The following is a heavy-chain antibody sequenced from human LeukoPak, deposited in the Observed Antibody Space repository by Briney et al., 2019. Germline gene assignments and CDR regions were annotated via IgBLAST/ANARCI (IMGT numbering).Heavy chain of an antibody. CDR3: ARGESDVGAAAGSTSPEPFQH. CDR2: ISSSSSYI. Sequence: PGGSLRLSCAASGFTFSSYSMNWVRQAPGKGLEWVSSISSSSSYIYYADSVKGRFTISRDNAKNSLYLQMNSLRAEDTAVYYCARGESDVGAAAGSTSPEPFQHWGQGTLVTVSS. CDR1: GFTFSSYS. D-gene: IGHD6-13*01. J-gene: IGHJ1*01. V-gene: IGHV3-21*01.